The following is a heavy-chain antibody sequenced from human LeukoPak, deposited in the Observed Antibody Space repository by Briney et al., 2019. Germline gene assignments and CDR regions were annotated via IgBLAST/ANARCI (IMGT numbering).Heavy chain of an antibody. Sequence: GGSLRLSCAASGFTFSSHWMHWVSQAPGKGLVWVSRINKDGSTPSYADSVQGRFTISRDNAKNTLYLQMNSLRAEDTAVYYCAKGGIVVVVAALDYWGQGTLATVSS. CDR1: GFTFSSHW. CDR2: INKDGSTP. J-gene: IGHJ4*02. D-gene: IGHD2-15*01. V-gene: IGHV3-74*01. CDR3: AKGGIVVVVAALDY.